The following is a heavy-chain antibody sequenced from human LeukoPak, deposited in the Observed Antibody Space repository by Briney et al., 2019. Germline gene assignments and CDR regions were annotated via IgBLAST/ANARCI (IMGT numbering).Heavy chain of an antibody. CDR2: ISGSGGST. CDR3: AKEYDYSNNVIYYYGMDV. D-gene: IGHD4-11*01. J-gene: IGHJ6*02. CDR1: GFTFSSYA. Sequence: GGSLRLSCAASGFTFSSYAMSWVRQAPGKGLEWVSAISGSGGSTYYADSVKGRFTISRDNSKNTLYLQMNSLRAGDTAVYYCAKEYDYSNNVIYYYGMDVWGQGTTVTVSS. V-gene: IGHV3-23*01.